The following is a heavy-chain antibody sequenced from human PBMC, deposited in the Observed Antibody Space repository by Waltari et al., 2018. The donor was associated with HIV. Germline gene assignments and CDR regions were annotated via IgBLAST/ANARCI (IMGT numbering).Heavy chain of an antibody. D-gene: IGHD6-19*01. J-gene: IGHJ3*02. Sequence: QVQLQESGPGLVKPSQTLSLICTVSGGSIRSGNSSWSWIRQPAGKGMEWIGRVYITGSTTYNSSLNSRVTISVDTTKNQFSLKLMSVTAADTAVYYCAREAGSGWFGAVDIWGQGTAVTV. CDR1: GGSIRSGNSS. CDR2: VYITGST. CDR3: AREAGSGWFGAVDI. V-gene: IGHV4-61*02.